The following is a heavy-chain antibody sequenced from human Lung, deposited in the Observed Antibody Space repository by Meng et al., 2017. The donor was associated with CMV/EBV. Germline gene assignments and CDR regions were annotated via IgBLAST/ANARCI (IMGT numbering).Heavy chain of an antibody. D-gene: IGHD5-24*01. CDR2: IYYTGST. CDR1: GGSIGSGGYY. CDR3: AREAGRDGYATPKFDY. V-gene: IGHV4-31*03. Sequence: VELAGSGPGLVKPSQTLSLTCTVSGGSIGSGGYYWSWIRQHPGKGLEWIGYIYYTGSTFYNPSLKSRVTISVDTSKNQFSLKLIPATAADTAVYYCAREAGRDGYATPKFDYWGQGTLVTVSS. J-gene: IGHJ4*02.